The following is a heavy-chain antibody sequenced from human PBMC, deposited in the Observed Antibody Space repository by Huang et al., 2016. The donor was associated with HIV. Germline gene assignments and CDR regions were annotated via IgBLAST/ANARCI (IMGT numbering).Heavy chain of an antibody. V-gene: IGHV3-74*01. CDR3: ARDSQQWLVEDY. CDR2: IKSDGRST. CDR1: GFTFSSYW. D-gene: IGHD6-19*01. Sequence: EVQLVESGGGLVQPGGSLRLSCAASGFTFSSYWMHWVRQDPGKGLVWVSRIKSDGRSTSYADAVKGRFTISRDNAKNTLYLQMNSLRAEDTAVYYCARDSQQWLVEDYWGQGTLVTVSS. J-gene: IGHJ4*02.